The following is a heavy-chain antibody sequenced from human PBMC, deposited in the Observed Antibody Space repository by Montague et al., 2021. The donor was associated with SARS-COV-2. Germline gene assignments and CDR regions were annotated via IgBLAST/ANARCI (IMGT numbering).Heavy chain of an antibody. J-gene: IGHJ4*02. CDR3: ARDRNDGYDRFFDY. Sequence: SETLSLTCSVSDGSISTSNYWGCLRQPPGKGVVWIPSIHFTGTTYYKPXXNSRVTISVDTSKNQFSPKLTCPTAADTAIYFCARDRNDGYDRFFDYWGQGTLVTVSS. V-gene: IGHV4-39*07. CDR1: DGSISTSNY. D-gene: IGHD5-12*01. CDR2: IHFTGTT.